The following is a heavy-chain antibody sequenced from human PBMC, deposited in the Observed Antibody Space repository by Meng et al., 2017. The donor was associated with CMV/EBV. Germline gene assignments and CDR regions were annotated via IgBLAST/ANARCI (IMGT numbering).Heavy chain of an antibody. CDR3: ARGEQLAPFDY. J-gene: IGHJ4*02. D-gene: IGHD6-6*01. Sequence: SCKASGGNFSSYAISLVRQAPGQGLEWMGGIIPIFGTANYAQKFQGRVTITTDESTSTAYMELSSLRSEDTAVYYCARGEQLAPFDYWGQGTLVTVSS. CDR1: GGNFSSYA. V-gene: IGHV1-69*05. CDR2: IIPIFGTA.